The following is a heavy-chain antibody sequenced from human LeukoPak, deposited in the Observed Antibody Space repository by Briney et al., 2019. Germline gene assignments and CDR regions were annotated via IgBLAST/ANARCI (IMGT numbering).Heavy chain of an antibody. Sequence: GASVKVSCKASGGTFSSYAISWVRQAPGQGLEWMGGIIPIFGTANYAQKFQGRVTITTDESTSTAYMELSSLRSEDTAVYYCATPAAPHETYYFDYWGQGTLVTVSS. J-gene: IGHJ4*02. CDR2: IIPIFGTA. CDR3: ATPAAPHETYYFDY. CDR1: GGTFSSYA. D-gene: IGHD2-2*01. V-gene: IGHV1-69*05.